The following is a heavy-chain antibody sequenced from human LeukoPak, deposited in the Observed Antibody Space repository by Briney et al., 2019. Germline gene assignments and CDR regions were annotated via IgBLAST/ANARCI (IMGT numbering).Heavy chain of an antibody. Sequence: PGGSLRLSCEASGFTFSGYWMSWVRQAPGRGPEWVADINEDGTTIYYVNSVKGRFTISRDNAKNSLSLQLNTLRAGDTAVYYCARWSYVSGTWFLDYWGQGTLVTVSS. V-gene: IGHV3-7*05. CDR1: GFTFSGYW. CDR2: INEDGTTI. CDR3: ARWSYVSGTWFLDY. D-gene: IGHD3-10*01. J-gene: IGHJ4*02.